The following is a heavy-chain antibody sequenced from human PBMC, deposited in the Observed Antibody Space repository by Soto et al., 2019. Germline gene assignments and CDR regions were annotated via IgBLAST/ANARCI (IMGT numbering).Heavy chain of an antibody. CDR3: ARVGAMVTLLSYYNAMDV. Sequence: EVQLVESGGGLVPPGGSLRLSCAGSGFAFSSYTMTWVRQAPGKGLEWISYISSPSTSTFYADSVKGRFTTSRDNAKDSLYLQMNNLKADDTAVYYCARVGAMVTLLSYYNAMDVWGQGALVTVSS. V-gene: IGHV3-48*01. D-gene: IGHD5-18*01. CDR2: ISSPSTST. CDR1: GFAFSSYT. J-gene: IGHJ6*02.